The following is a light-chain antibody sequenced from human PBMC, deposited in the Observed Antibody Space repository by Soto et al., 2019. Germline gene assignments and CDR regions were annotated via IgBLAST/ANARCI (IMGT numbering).Light chain of an antibody. Sequence: EIVLTQSPGTLSLSPGERATLSCRASQSVSSSYLAWYQQKPGQAPRLLIYSASSRATGIPDRFSGSGSGTDVTLTISRLEPEDFAVYYCQQYGSSPPQFTFGGGTKVEIK. J-gene: IGKJ4*01. CDR2: SAS. CDR3: QQYGSSPPQFT. V-gene: IGKV3-20*01. CDR1: QSVSSSY.